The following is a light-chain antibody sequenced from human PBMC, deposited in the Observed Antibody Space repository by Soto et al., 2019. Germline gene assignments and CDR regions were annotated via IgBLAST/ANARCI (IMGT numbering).Light chain of an antibody. J-gene: IGLJ1*01. CDR3: AAWDDSLSRV. Sequence: QSVLTQPPSASGTPGQWGTISCSGSSSNIGSNYVYWYQQLPGTAPKLLIYRNNQRPSGVPDRFSGSKSGTSASLAISGLRSEDEADYYCAAWDDSLSRVFGTGTKLTVL. CDR1: SSNIGSNY. V-gene: IGLV1-47*01. CDR2: RNN.